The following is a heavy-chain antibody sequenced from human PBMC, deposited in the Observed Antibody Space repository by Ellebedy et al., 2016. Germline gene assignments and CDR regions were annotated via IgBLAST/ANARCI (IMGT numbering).Heavy chain of an antibody. V-gene: IGHV4-4*07. Sequence: SETLSLXCTVSGGSISSYYWSWIRQPAGKGLEWIGRIYTSGSTNYNPSLKSRVTMSVDTSKNQFSLKLSSVTAADTAVYYCAREAAMVGYYYYYMDVWGKGTTVTVSS. D-gene: IGHD5-18*01. CDR1: GGSISSYY. CDR2: IYTSGST. CDR3: AREAAMVGYYYYYMDV. J-gene: IGHJ6*03.